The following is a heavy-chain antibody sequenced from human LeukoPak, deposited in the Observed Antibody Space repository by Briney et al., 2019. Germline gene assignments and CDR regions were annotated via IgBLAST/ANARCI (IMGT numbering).Heavy chain of an antibody. J-gene: IGHJ4*02. CDR2: INRNGGSP. Sequence: GGSLRLSCAGTGFSFDDFGMSWVRQVPGMGLEWVSTINRNGGSPAYADFVKGRFTISRDNAENLLFLQMHSLRTEDTAFYYCARDTQDYYDTSGSHFDHWGQGTLITVSS. CDR1: GFSFDDFG. CDR3: ARDTQDYYDTSGSHFDH. V-gene: IGHV3-20*04. D-gene: IGHD3-22*01.